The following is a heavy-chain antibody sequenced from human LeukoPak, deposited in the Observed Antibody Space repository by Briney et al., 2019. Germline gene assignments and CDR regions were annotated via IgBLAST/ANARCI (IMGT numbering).Heavy chain of an antibody. CDR1: GFTFSSYA. J-gene: IGHJ4*02. V-gene: IGHV3-30*18. CDR3: AKTPAAGIFFFDS. CDR2: ISYDGSNK. D-gene: IGHD6-13*01. Sequence: PGDSLRLSCAASGFTFSSYAMHWVRQAPGKGLEWVAVISYDGSNKYYADSVKGRFTISRDNSKNTLYLQIDSLRGEDTAVYYCAKTPAAGIFFFDSWGQGTLVTVSS.